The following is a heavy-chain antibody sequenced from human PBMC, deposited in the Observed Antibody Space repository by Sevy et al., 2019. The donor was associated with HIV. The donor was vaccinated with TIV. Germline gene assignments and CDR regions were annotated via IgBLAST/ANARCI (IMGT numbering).Heavy chain of an antibody. CDR3: ARVSSSWKHYFDY. J-gene: IGHJ4*02. D-gene: IGHD6-13*01. CDR1: GGSISSYY. Sequence: SETLSLTCTVSGGSISSYYWSWIRQPPGKGLAWIGYIYYSGSTNYNPSLKSRVTISVDTSKNQFSLKLSSVTAADTAVYYCARVSSSWKHYFDYWGQGTLVTVSS. V-gene: IGHV4-59*13. CDR2: IYYSGST.